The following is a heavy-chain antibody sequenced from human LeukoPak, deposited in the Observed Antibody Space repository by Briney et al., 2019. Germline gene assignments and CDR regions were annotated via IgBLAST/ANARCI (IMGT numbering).Heavy chain of an antibody. Sequence: GGSLRLSCAASGFTFSSYGTHWVRQAPGKGLEWVAVISYDGSNKYYADSVKGRFTISRDNSKNTLYLQMNSLRAEDTAVYYCAAPTVTTLAFDYWGQGTLVTVSS. CDR2: ISYDGSNK. V-gene: IGHV3-30*03. D-gene: IGHD4-17*01. CDR1: GFTFSSYG. J-gene: IGHJ4*02. CDR3: AAPTVTTLAFDY.